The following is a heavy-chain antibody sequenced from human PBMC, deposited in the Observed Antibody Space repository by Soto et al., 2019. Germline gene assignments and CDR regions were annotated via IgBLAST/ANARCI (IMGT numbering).Heavy chain of an antibody. V-gene: IGHV1-69*13. CDR3: ARRAEEYSSSFWFDP. Sequence: ASVKVSCKASGGTFSSYAISWVRQAPGQGLEWMGGIIPIFGTANYAQKFQGRVTITADESTSTAYMELSSLRSEDTAVYYCARRAEEYSSSFWFDPWGQGTLVTVSS. CDR1: GGTFSSYA. J-gene: IGHJ5*02. CDR2: IIPIFGTA. D-gene: IGHD6-6*01.